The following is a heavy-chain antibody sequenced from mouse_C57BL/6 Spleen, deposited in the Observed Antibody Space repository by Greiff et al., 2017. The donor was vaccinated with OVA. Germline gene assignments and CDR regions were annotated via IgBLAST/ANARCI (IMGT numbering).Heavy chain of an antibody. J-gene: IGHJ1*03. V-gene: IGHV1-18*01. CDR3: ARWDYGHWYFDV. Sequence: EVKLVESGPELVKPGASVKIPCKASGYTFTDYNMDWVKQSHGKSLEWIGDINPNNGGTIYNQKFKGKATLTVDKSSSTAYMELRSLTSEDTAVYYCARWDYGHWYFDVWGTGTTVTVSS. D-gene: IGHD1-1*01. CDR1: GYTFTDYN. CDR2: INPNNGGT.